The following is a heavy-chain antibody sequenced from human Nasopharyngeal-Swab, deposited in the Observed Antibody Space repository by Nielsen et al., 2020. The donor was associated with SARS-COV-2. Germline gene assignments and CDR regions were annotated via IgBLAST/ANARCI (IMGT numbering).Heavy chain of an antibody. D-gene: IGHD2-2*01. J-gene: IGHJ4*02. CDR2: IYYSGST. CDR1: GGSISSSSYY. V-gene: IGHV4-39*01. CDR3: ARGNLSIVVVPAAMRPRIAVAGMEDY. Sequence: SETLSLTCTVSGGSISSSSYYWGWIRQPPGKGLEWIGSIYYSGSTYYNPSLKSRVTISVDTSKNQFSLKLSSVTAADTAVYYCARGNLSIVVVPAAMRPRIAVAGMEDYWGQGTLVTVSS.